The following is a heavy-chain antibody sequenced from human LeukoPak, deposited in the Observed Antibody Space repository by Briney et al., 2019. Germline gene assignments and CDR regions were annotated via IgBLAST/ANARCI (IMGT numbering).Heavy chain of an antibody. D-gene: IGHD1-14*01. J-gene: IGHJ6*02. CDR3: AKVRTYFYHGLDV. CDR1: GFTFSTCA. CDR2: ISGTTSGT. V-gene: IGHV3-23*01. Sequence: PGGSLRLSCAASGFTFSTCAMSWVRQAPGKGLEWVSGISGTTSGTYYADSVKGRFTISRDNSKNTLFLQVNGLRAEDTAVYYCAKVRTYFYHGLDVWGQGTTVTVSS.